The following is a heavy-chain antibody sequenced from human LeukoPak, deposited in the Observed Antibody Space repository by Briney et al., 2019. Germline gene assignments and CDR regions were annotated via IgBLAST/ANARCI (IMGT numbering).Heavy chain of an antibody. CDR1: GFTFSSYS. CDR3: ARAWAAAGTAEYFQH. D-gene: IGHD6-13*01. V-gene: IGHV3-48*02. CDR2: ISSSSSTI. J-gene: IGHJ1*01. Sequence: PGGSLRLSCAASGFTFSSYSMNWVRRAPGKGLEWVSYISSSSSTIYYADSVKGRFTISRDNAKNSLYLQMNSLRDEDTAVYYCARAWAAAGTAEYFQHWGQGTLVTVSS.